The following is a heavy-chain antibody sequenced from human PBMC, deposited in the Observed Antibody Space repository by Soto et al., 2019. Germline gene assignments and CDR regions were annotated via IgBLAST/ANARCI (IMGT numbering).Heavy chain of an antibody. CDR2: ISPSTGDT. CDR1: GYTFMNYA. Sequence: QVQLVQSGVEVKEPGASVKLSCQASGYTFMNYAISWVRQAPGQGLEWMGWISPSTGDTDQAQNFQGRVTMTLDTSTNTANMELRTLRSDDSAVYYCARCYCSVGSCYTCWHFDLWGRGTLVTVSS. J-gene: IGHJ2*01. D-gene: IGHD2-15*01. V-gene: IGHV1-18*01. CDR3: ARCYCSVGSCYTCWHFDL.